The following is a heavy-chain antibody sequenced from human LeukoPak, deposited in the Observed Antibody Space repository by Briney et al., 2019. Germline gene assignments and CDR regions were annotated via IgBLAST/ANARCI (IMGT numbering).Heavy chain of an antibody. Sequence: SETLSLTCTVSGVSISRGSHYWSWIRQPAGKGLEWIGRIHTIGNTNYSPSLWRRVTISVDTSRNQFSLRLHSVTAADTAVYYCARDRSYYSDTGTDYWGQGALVTVSS. D-gene: IGHD3-22*01. CDR3: ARDRSYYSDTGTDY. CDR2: IHTIGNT. J-gene: IGHJ4*02. CDR1: GVSISRGSHY. V-gene: IGHV4-61*02.